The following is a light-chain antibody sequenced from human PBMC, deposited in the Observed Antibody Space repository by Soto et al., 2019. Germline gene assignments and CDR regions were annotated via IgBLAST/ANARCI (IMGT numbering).Light chain of an antibody. J-gene: IGLJ1*01. Sequence: QSVLTQPPSASGSPGQSVTISCTGTSNDVGGYNYVSWYQQHPGKAPKLMIYEVNKRPSGVPDRFSDSKSGNTASLTVSGLQAEDEADYYCSSFAVSNSFVFGTGTKVTV. CDR2: EVN. CDR3: SSFAVSNSFV. V-gene: IGLV2-8*01. CDR1: SNDVGGYNY.